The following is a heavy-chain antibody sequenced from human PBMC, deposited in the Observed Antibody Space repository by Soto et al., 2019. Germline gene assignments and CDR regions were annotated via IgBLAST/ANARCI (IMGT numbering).Heavy chain of an antibody. D-gene: IGHD3-22*01. CDR2: ISSSGRTI. V-gene: IGHV3-48*03. J-gene: IGHJ4*02. Sequence: EVQLVESGGDLVQPRGSLRLSCAVSGFTFSRYEMNWVRQAPGKGLEWVSYISSSGRTIHYADSVKGRFTISRDNAKNSLYLQMDSLRAEDTAVYYCARDIDYYDSSGYQDYWGQGTLVTVSS. CDR3: ARDIDYYDSSGYQDY. CDR1: GFTFSRYE.